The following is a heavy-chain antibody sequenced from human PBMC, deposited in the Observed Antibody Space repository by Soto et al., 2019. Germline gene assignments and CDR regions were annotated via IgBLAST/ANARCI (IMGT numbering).Heavy chain of an antibody. CDR2: ISGSGGST. V-gene: IGHV3-23*01. CDR1: GFTFSSYA. J-gene: IGHJ6*02. D-gene: IGHD1-1*01. CDR3: AKELNWNDAPSYYYYGMDV. Sequence: PGGSLRLSCAASGFTFSSYAMSWVRQAPGKGLEWVSAISGSGGSTYYADSVKGRFTISRDNSKNTLYLQMNSLRAEDTAVYYCAKELNWNDAPSYYYYGMDVWGQGTTVTVSS.